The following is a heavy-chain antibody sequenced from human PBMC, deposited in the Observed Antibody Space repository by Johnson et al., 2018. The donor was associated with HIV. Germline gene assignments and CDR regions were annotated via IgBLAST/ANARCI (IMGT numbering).Heavy chain of an antibody. D-gene: IGHD3-22*01. CDR3: ASDVSYRYDCDGCADDYDI. CDR2: INQDGSQN. J-gene: IGHJ3*02. V-gene: IGHV3-7*01. CDR1: GFTFSDSW. Sequence: VQLVESGGGLVQPGGSLRLSCAASGFTFSDSWMNWVRQAPGKGLEWVANINQDGSQNNSVDSVKGRFTISRDTAKNSLFLQMNTLRAEDTAIYYCASDVSYRYDCDGCADDYDIWGRGTMVTVSS.